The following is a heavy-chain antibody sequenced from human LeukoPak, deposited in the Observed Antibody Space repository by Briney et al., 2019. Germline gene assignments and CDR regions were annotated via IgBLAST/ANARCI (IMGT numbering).Heavy chain of an antibody. CDR2: IYSGGST. Sequence: PGGSLRLSCVASGFNVSNNYMTWVRQAPGKGLEWVSVIYSGGSTYYADSVKGRFTISRDNSKNTLYLQMNSLRAEDTAVYYCARDLYYYGSGRQFDYWGQGTLVTVSS. D-gene: IGHD3-10*01. J-gene: IGHJ4*02. V-gene: IGHV3-66*01. CDR1: GFNVSNNY. CDR3: ARDLYYYGSGRQFDY.